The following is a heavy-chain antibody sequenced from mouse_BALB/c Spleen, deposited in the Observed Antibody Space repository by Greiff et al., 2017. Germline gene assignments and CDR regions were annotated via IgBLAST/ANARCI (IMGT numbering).Heavy chain of an antibody. J-gene: IGHJ2*01. CDR2: INSNGGST. V-gene: IGHV5-6-3*01. D-gene: IGHD2-3*01. CDR1: GFTFSSYG. CDR3: AIDPDGYYYYFDY. Sequence: EVMLVESGGGLVQPGGSLKLSCAASGFTFSSYGMSWVRQTPDKRLELVATINSNGGSTYYPDSVKGRFTISRDNAKNTLYLQMSSLKSEDTAMYYCAIDPDGYYYYFDYWGQGTTLTVSS.